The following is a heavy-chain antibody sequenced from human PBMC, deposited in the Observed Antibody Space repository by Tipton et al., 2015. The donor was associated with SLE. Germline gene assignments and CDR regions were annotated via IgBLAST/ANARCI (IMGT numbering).Heavy chain of an antibody. Sequence: TLSLTCAVSGGSISSGSYYWGWIRQPPGKGLEWIGSIYYSGSTYYNPSLKSRVTISVDTSTNQFSLKLSSVTAADTAVYYCARGGGRDYVWGSYYYWGQGTLVTVSS. V-gene: IGHV4-39*07. J-gene: IGHJ4*02. CDR2: IYYSGST. CDR1: GGSISSGSYY. CDR3: ARGGGRDYVWGSYYY. D-gene: IGHD3-16*01.